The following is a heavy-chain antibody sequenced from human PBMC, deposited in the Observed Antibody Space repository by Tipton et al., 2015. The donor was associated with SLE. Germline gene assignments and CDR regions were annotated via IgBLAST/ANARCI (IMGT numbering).Heavy chain of an antibody. D-gene: IGHD3-3*01. J-gene: IGHJ4*02. CDR2: TCYRGSS. V-gene: IGHV4-59*12. CDR1: GASISTYY. CDR3: ARAEGPDFWSGQELDS. Sequence: TLSLTCTVSGASISTYYWSWIRQSPGKGLEWIGSTCYRGSSYYNPSLKSRVTISVDTSKNQFSLKLSSVTAADTAVYYCARAEGPDFWSGQELDSWGQGIQVTVSS.